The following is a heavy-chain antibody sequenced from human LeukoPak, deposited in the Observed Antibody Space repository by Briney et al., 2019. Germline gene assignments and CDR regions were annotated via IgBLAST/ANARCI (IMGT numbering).Heavy chain of an antibody. J-gene: IGHJ4*02. CDR3: ARDSGHYDILIGSATLEYYFDY. Sequence: ASVKVSCKASGYTFTGYYMHWVRQAPGQGLEWMGWINPNSGGTNYAQKFQGRVTMTRDTSISTAYMELSRLRSDDTAVYYCARDSGHYDILIGSATLEYYFDYWGQGTLVTVSS. CDR2: INPNSGGT. D-gene: IGHD3-9*01. V-gene: IGHV1-2*02. CDR1: GYTFTGYY.